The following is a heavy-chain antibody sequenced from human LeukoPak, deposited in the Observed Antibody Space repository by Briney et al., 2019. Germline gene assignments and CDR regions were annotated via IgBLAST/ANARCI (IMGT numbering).Heavy chain of an antibody. CDR2: IWFDGSNK. CDR1: GLTFSSSG. Sequence: GRSLRLSCTASGLTFSSSGMHWVRQAPGKGLEWVGLIWFDGSNKYYADSVKGRFTISRDNSKNTLYLQMNSLRAEDTAVYYCARDRGTTSIDHWGQGTLVTVSS. D-gene: IGHD1-1*01. V-gene: IGHV3-33*01. CDR3: ARDRGTTSIDH. J-gene: IGHJ4*02.